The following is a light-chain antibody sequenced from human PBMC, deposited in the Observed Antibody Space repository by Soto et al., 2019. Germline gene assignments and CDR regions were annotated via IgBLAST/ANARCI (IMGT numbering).Light chain of an antibody. J-gene: IGKJ4*01. CDR2: GAS. CDR3: QQYGSTPLT. V-gene: IGKV3-20*01. Sequence: EIVLTQSPGTLSLSPGERATLSCRASQRFNSISLAWYQQQPGQAPRLLVYGASSRATGIPYRFSGSGSGTDFTLTISRLEPEDYAVYYCQQYGSTPLTFGGGTKVEI. CDR1: QRFNSIS.